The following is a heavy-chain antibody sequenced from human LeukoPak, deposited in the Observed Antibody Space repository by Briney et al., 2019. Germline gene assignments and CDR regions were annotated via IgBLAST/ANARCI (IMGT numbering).Heavy chain of an antibody. CDR1: GFTFSSYA. CDR3: AKPVSGSYSVSRFGFDY. V-gene: IGHV3-23*01. J-gene: IGHJ4*02. CDR2: ISDSGGST. Sequence: SGGSLRLSCAASGFTFSSYAMSWVRQAPGKGLEWVSLISDSGGSTYYADSVKGRFTISRDKSENTLYLQMNSLRAEDTAVYYCAKPVSGSYSVSRFGFDYWGQGTLVTVSS. D-gene: IGHD3-10*01.